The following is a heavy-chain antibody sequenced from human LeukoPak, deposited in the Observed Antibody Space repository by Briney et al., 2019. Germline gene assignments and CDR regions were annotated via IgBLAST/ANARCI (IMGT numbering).Heavy chain of an antibody. CDR3: AKEGAI. J-gene: IGHJ3*02. CDR1: GFTFSSYG. CDR2: ISYDGSNK. V-gene: IGHV3-30*18. Sequence: GGSLRLSCAASGFTFSSYGMHWVRQAPGKGLEWVAVISYDGSNKYYADSVKGRFTISRDNSKNTLYLQMDSLRAEDTAVYYWAKEGAIWGQGTMVTVSS.